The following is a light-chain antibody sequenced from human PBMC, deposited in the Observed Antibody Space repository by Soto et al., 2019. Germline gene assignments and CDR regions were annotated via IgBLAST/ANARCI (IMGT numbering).Light chain of an antibody. CDR2: DAS. CDR3: QQYNSFSGT. CDR1: QYISNW. Sequence: DIQMTQSPSALSASVGDRVIITCRASQYISNWVAWYQQKPGKAPKLLLYDASTLESGVPSRFTGSSSGTEFTLTISSLQPDDFATYYCQQYNSFSGTFGGGTKVEIK. J-gene: IGKJ4*01. V-gene: IGKV1-5*01.